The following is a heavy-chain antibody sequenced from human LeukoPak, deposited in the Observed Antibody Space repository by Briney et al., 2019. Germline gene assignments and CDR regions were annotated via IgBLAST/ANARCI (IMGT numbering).Heavy chain of an antibody. Sequence: PGGSLRLSCAASGFTFDDYAMHWVRQAPGKGLEWVSVISYDGSNKYYADSVKGRFTTSRDNSKNTLYLQMNSLRAEDTAVYYCARGGYYKRGYFDYWGQGTLVTVSS. V-gene: IGHV3-30-3*01. CDR1: GFTFDDYA. J-gene: IGHJ4*02. CDR3: ARGGYYKRGYFDY. CDR2: ISYDGSNK. D-gene: IGHD2/OR15-2a*01.